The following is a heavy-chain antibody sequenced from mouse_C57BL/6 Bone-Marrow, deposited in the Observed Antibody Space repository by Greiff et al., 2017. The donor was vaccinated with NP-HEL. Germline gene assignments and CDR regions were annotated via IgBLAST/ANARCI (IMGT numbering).Heavy chain of an antibody. CDR3: APGATVDYYAMDY. CDR1: GYTFTSYW. J-gene: IGHJ4*01. D-gene: IGHD1-1*01. V-gene: IGHV1-53*01. CDR2: INPSNGGT. Sequence: VQLQQPGTELVKPGASVKLSCKASGYTFTSYWMHWVKQRPGQGLEWIGNINPSNGGTNYNEKFKSKATLTVDKSSSTAYMQLSSLTSEDSAVYDCAPGATVDYYAMDYWGQGTSVTVSS.